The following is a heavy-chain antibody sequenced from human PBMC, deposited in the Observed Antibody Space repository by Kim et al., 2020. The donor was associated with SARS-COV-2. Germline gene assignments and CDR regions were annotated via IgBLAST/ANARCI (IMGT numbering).Heavy chain of an antibody. CDR3: ASGDYDHYYYGMDV. CDR1: GFTFSSYE. D-gene: IGHD4-17*01. J-gene: IGHJ6*02. CDR2: ISSSGSTI. Sequence: GGSLRLSCAASGFTFSSYEMNWVRQSPGKGLEWVSYISSSGSTIYNADSVKGRFTISRDNAKSSLYLQMNSLRAEDTAVYYCASGDYDHYYYGMDVWGQGTTVTVSS. V-gene: IGHV3-48*03.